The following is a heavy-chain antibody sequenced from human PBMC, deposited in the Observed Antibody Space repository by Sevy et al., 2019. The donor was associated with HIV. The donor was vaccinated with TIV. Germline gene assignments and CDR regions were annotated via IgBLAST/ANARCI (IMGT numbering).Heavy chain of an antibody. D-gene: IGHD2-21*02. CDR2: ISSSSSTI. CDR3: ASPYCGGDCHYYDYYGMDV. CDR1: GFTFSSYS. V-gene: IGHV3-48*04. Sequence: GGCLRLSCAASGFTFSSYSMNWVRQAPGKGLEWVSYISSSSSTIYYADSVKGRFTISRDNAKNSLYLQMNSLRAEDTAVYYCASPYCGGDCHYYDYYGMDVWGQGTTVTVSS. J-gene: IGHJ6*02.